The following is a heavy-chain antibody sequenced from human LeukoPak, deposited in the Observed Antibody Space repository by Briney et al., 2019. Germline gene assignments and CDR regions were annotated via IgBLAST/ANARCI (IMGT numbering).Heavy chain of an antibody. V-gene: IGHV1-2*06. D-gene: IGHD1-26*01. Sequence: ASVNVSCKASGYTFTGYYMHWVRQAPGQGLEWMGRINPNNGATNYAQKLQGRVTITGDTSISTAYMELSSLRSDDTAVYYCTRESGSYHGNDYWGQGTLVTVSS. CDR3: TRESGSYHGNDY. CDR1: GYTFTGYY. CDR2: INPNNGAT. J-gene: IGHJ4*02.